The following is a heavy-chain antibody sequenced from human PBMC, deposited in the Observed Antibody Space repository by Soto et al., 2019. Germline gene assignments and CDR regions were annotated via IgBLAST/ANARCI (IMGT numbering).Heavy chain of an antibody. V-gene: IGHV4-39*01. J-gene: IGHJ3*02. CDR2: IYYSGST. CDR3: ARHVLRFLEWLFNPFDI. D-gene: IGHD3-3*01. CDR1: GGSISSSSYY. Sequence: QLQLQESGPGLVKPSETLSLTCTVSGGSISSSSYYWGWILQPPGKGLEWIGSIYYSGSTYYNPSLKSRVTISVDTSKDQCSLKLRSVTAADTAVYYCARHVLRFLEWLFNPFDIWGQGTMVTVSS.